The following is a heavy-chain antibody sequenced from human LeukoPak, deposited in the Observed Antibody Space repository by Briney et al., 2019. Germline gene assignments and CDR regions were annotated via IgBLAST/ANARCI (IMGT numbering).Heavy chain of an antibody. J-gene: IGHJ4*02. D-gene: IGHD6-19*01. CDR3: AKGTVAGRYYFDY. CDR2: ISWNSGSI. V-gene: IGHV3-9*03. CDR1: GFTFDDYA. Sequence: GGSLRLSCAASGFTFDDYAMHWARQAPGKGLGWVSGISWNSGSIGYADSVKGRFTISRDNAKNSLYLQMNSLRAEDMALYYCAKGTVAGRYYFDYWGQGTLVTVSS.